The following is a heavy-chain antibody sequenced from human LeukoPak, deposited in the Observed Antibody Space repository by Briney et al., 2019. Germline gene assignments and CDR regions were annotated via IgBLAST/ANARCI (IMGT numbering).Heavy chain of an antibody. Sequence: GGSLRLSCAASGFTFSSYGMTWVRQAPGKGLEWVSAISGSGGSTYYADSVKGRFTISRDNSKNTLYLQMNSLRAEDTAVYYCAKDLWTPRSLGYFDYWGQGTLVTVSS. CDR2: ISGSGGST. CDR3: AKDLWTPRSLGYFDY. D-gene: IGHD2/OR15-2a*01. CDR1: GFTFSSYG. J-gene: IGHJ4*02. V-gene: IGHV3-23*01.